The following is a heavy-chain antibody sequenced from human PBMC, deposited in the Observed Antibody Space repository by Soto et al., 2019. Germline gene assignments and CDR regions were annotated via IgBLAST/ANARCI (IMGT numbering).Heavy chain of an antibody. CDR2: ISGSGGST. Sequence: EVQLLESGGGLVQPGGSLRLSCAASGCTFSSYAMSWVRQAPGKGLEWVSAISGSGGSTYYADSVKGRFTISRDNSKNTLYLQMNSLRAEDTAVYYCAKNDWFGELLYSEWFWFDPWGQGTLVTVSS. CDR3: AKNDWFGELLYSEWFWFDP. V-gene: IGHV3-23*01. D-gene: IGHD3-10*01. J-gene: IGHJ5*02. CDR1: GCTFSSYA.